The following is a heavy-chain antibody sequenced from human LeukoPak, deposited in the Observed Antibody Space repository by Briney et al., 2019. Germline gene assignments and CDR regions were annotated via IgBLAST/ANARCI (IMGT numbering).Heavy chain of an antibody. CDR2: MNPNSGNT. CDR3: ARVLSRRRPTQDTFAGY. V-gene: IGHV1-8*01. J-gene: IGHJ4*02. Sequence: GASVNVSCTASGYTFTSYDINWVRQATGQGLEWMGWMNPNSGNTGYAQKFQGRVTMTRNTSISTAYMELSSLRSEDTAVYYCARVLSRRRPTQDTFAGYWGQGTLVTVSS. CDR1: GYTFTSYD. D-gene: IGHD3-16*01.